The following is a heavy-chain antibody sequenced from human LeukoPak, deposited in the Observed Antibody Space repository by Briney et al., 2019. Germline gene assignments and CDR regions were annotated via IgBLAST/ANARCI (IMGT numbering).Heavy chain of an antibody. CDR2: INYDGTTT. CDR3: ARLRRFLESD. Sequence: PGGSLRLSCAASGFNFSSYWMHWVRRAPGKGLVWISRINYDGTTTSYADSVKGRFTISRDNSKNTLYLQMNSLRAEDTAVYYCARLRRFLESDWGQGTLVTVSS. J-gene: IGHJ4*02. V-gene: IGHV3-74*01. D-gene: IGHD3-3*01. CDR1: GFNFSSYW.